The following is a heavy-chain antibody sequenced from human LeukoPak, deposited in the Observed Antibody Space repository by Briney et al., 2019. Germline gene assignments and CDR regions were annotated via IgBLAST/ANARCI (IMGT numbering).Heavy chain of an antibody. J-gene: IGHJ4*02. Sequence: PSETLSLTCTVSGGSISSSPYYWGWIRQPPGKALEWIGSIYYSGSSYYNPSLKSRVTISVDTSKNQFSLKLGSVTAADTAVYYCARGPSVAAHLDYWGQGTLVTVSS. V-gene: IGHV4-39*01. CDR3: ARGPSVAAHLDY. CDR2: IYYSGSS. CDR1: GGSISSSPYY. D-gene: IGHD5-12*01.